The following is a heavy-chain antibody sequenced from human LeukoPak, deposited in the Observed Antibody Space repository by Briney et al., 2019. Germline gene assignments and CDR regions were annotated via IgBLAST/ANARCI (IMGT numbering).Heavy chain of an antibody. V-gene: IGHV4-59*08. CDR1: GCSFSSYY. CDR2: IFYSGSP. D-gene: IGHD6-13*01. CDR3: ARVRHIAAAGTCFY. J-gene: IGHJ4*02. Sequence: SESLSLTCAVSGCSFSSYYRSWVRQPPGKGLEWVGNIFYSGSPTNKPSLKSRGTTSFDTSKSQLSLKRSSVTAADTGVYYCARVRHIAAAGTCFYWGQGTLVTVSS.